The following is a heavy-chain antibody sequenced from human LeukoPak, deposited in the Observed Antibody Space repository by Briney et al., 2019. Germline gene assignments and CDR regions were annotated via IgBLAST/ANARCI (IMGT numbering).Heavy chain of an antibody. D-gene: IGHD1-26*01. Sequence: ASVKVSCKASGYTFTNYYMHWVRQAPGQGLEWMGIINPSGGRTAYAQRFQGRVTVTSGMSTSTGYMELSSVTSEDTAVYYCARTSLVRDTTSYYMGPFDYWGQGALVTVSS. CDR3: ARTSLVRDTTSYYMGPFDY. J-gene: IGHJ4*02. CDR2: INPSGGRT. V-gene: IGHV1-46*01. CDR1: GYTFTNYY.